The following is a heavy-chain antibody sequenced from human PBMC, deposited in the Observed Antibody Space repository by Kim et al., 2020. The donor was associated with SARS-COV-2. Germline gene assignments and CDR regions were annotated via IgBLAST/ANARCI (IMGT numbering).Heavy chain of an antibody. CDR3: ARKEIYYYYYGMDV. J-gene: IGHJ6*02. V-gene: IGHV1-46*01. Sequence: AQKFQGRVTMTRDTSTSTVYMELSSLRSEDTAVYYCARKEIYYYYYGMDVWGQGTTVTVSS.